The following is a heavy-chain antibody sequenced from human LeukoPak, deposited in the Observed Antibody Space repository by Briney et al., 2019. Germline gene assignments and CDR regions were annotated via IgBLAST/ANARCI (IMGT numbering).Heavy chain of an antibody. Sequence: ASVKVSCKASGGTFSSYAISWVRQAPGQGLEWMGWISAYNGNTNYAQKLQGRVTMTTDTSTSTAYMELRSLRSDDTAVYYCARGPISLWFGDLFIYWGQGTLVTVSS. CDR3: ARGPISLWFGDLFIY. J-gene: IGHJ4*02. CDR2: ISAYNGNT. V-gene: IGHV1-18*01. CDR1: GGTFSSYA. D-gene: IGHD3-10*01.